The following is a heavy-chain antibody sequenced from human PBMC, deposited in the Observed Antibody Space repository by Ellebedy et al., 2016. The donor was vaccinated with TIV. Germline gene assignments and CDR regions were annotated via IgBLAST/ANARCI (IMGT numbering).Heavy chain of an antibody. V-gene: IGHV3-7*01. CDR3: ASRITIVRGAIVLRYYDY. CDR1: GFTFSNYW. J-gene: IGHJ4*02. CDR2: IKHDGSEK. Sequence: PGGSLRLSCAASGFTFSNYWMSWVRQAPGEGLEWVANIKHDGSEKYYVDSVKGRFTISRDNTKNSLYLQMNSLRAEDTAVYYCASRITIVRGAIVLRYYDYWGQGTLVTVSS. D-gene: IGHD3-10*01.